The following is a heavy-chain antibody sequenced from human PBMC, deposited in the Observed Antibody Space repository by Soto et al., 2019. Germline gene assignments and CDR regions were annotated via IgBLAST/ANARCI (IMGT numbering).Heavy chain of an antibody. CDR2: IYYSGST. D-gene: IGHD1-26*01. J-gene: IGHJ4*02. Sequence: SETLSLTCTVSGGSISSYYWSWIRQPPGKGLEWIGYIYYSGSTNYNPSLKSRVTISVDTSKNQFSLKLSSVTAADTAVSYCARVSFEELLGGSYYYFDYWGQGTLVTVSS. CDR1: GGSISSYY. V-gene: IGHV4-59*01. CDR3: ARVSFEELLGGSYYYFDY.